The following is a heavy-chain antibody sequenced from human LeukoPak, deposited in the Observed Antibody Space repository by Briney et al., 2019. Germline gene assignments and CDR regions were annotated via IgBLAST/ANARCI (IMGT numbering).Heavy chain of an antibody. CDR3: ARVGMTTVTSFDY. V-gene: IGHV4-30-4*01. CDR2: IYYSGST. D-gene: IGHD4-17*01. J-gene: IGHJ4*02. Sequence: SQTLSLTCTVSGGSISSGDYYWSWIRQPPGTGLEWIGYIYYSGSTYYNPSLKSRVTISVDTSKNQFSLKLSSVTAADTAVYYCARVGMTTVTSFDYWGQGTLVTVSP. CDR1: GGSISSGDYY.